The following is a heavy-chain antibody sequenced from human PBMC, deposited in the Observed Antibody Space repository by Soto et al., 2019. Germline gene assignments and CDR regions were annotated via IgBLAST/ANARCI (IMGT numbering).Heavy chain of an antibody. CDR3: ARAKEYYNGYDPPYYFDY. V-gene: IGHV1-69*15. CDR1: GGTFRTYA. D-gene: IGHD5-12*01. CDR2: IIPLLGTV. J-gene: IGHJ4*02. Sequence: QVQLVHSGAEVKKPGSSVRVSCKTSGGTFRTYAINWVRQAPGQGLEWMGSIIPLLGTVKYAQRFQGRVKITADEAKSTADMELSSLRSEDTAVLYCARAKEYYNGYDPPYYFDYWGQGTLVTVSS.